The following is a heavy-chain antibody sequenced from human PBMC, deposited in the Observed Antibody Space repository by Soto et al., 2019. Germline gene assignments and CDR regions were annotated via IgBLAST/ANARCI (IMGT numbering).Heavy chain of an antibody. V-gene: IGHV4-39*01. CDR2: IYYSGST. CDR1: GGSISSSSYY. CDR3: ARVYGDRYYYYYYGMDV. D-gene: IGHD4-17*01. Sequence: SSETLSLTCTVSGGSISSSSYYWGWIRQPPGKGLEWIGSIYYSGSTYYNPSLKSRVTISVDTSKNQFSLKLSSVTAADAAVYYCARVYGDRYYYYYYGMDVWGQGTTVTVSS. J-gene: IGHJ6*02.